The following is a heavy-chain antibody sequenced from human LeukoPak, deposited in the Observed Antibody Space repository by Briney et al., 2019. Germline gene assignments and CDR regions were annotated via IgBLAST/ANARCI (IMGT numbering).Heavy chain of an antibody. CDR1: GFTFSSYA. CDR2: ISYDGSNK. Sequence: QSGGSLRLSCAASGFTFSSYAMHWVRQAPGKGLEWVAVISYDGSNKYYADSVKGRFTISRDNSKNTLYLQMNSLRAEDTAVYYCANLVGATGGAFDIWGQGTMVTVSS. CDR3: ANLVGATGGAFDI. V-gene: IGHV3-30-3*01. D-gene: IGHD1-26*01. J-gene: IGHJ3*02.